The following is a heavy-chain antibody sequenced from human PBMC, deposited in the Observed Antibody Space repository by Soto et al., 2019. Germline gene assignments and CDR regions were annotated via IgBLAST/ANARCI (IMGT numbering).Heavy chain of an antibody. V-gene: IGHV3-15*07. CDR1: DFAFIHAW. J-gene: IGHJ4*01. D-gene: IGHD1-26*01. CDR3: TTDSYSPIVEVRFDY. Sequence: PGGSLRLSCAASDFAFIHAWINWVRQAPGKGLEWVGRIKSRALGGTTDFAAPVRGRFAITRDDSRNMVYMQMNNLNTEDTAVYYCTTDSYSPIVEVRFDYWGHGTLVTVSS. CDR2: IKSRALGGTT.